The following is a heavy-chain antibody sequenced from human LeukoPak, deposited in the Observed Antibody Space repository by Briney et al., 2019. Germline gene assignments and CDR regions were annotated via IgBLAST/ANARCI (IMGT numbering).Heavy chain of an antibody. D-gene: IGHD2-2*01. CDR2: IYYSGST. CDR1: GGSISSYY. V-gene: IGHV4-59*01. CDR3: ARVGPDYYFDY. Sequence: SETLSLTCTVSGGSISSYYWSWIRQPPGKGLEWIGYIYYSGSTNYNPSLKSRVHISVDTSKHQFSLKLSSVTAADTAVYYCARVGPDYYFDYWGQGTLVTVSS. J-gene: IGHJ4*02.